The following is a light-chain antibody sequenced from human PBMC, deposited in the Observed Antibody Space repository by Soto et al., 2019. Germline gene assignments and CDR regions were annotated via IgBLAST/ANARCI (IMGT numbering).Light chain of an antibody. Sequence: QSALTQPASVSESPGLSITISCTGTSSDVGGYNYVSWYQQHPGKAPKLMIYDVNNRPSGVSHRFSGSKSGNTASLTISGLQAEDEADYYCSSYTSSSTLVVFGGGTKLTVL. CDR3: SSYTSSSTLVV. CDR1: SSDVGGYNY. V-gene: IGLV2-14*01. J-gene: IGLJ2*01. CDR2: DVN.